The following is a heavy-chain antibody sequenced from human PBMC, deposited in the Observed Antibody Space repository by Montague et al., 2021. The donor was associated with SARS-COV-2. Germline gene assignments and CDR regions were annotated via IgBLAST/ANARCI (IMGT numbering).Heavy chain of an antibody. Sequence: SETLSLTCTVSGGSISSVNYYWSWIRQPPGKGLECIGYIYYSGDTNYNPSLKSRVTTSVDASKSQFSLKLSSVTAADTAVYYCAGLQGDGSLYGMDVWGQGTTVTVSS. J-gene: IGHJ6*02. D-gene: IGHD5-24*01. V-gene: IGHV4-61*01. CDR2: IYYSGDT. CDR1: GGSISSVNYY. CDR3: AGLQGDGSLYGMDV.